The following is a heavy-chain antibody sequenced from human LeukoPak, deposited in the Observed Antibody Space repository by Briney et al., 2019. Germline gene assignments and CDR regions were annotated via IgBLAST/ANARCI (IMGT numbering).Heavy chain of an antibody. J-gene: IGHJ4*02. CDR3: ARRVAAAGYYFDY. V-gene: IGHV3-11*06. CDR2: ISGSSSYT. CDR1: GFTFSDYC. Sequence: GGSLRLSCAASGFTFSDYCMSWIRQAPGKGLEWVSYISGSSSYTTYADSVKGRFTISRDNAKNSLYLQMNSLRAEDTAVYYCARRVAAAGYYFDYWGQGTLVTVSS. D-gene: IGHD6-13*01.